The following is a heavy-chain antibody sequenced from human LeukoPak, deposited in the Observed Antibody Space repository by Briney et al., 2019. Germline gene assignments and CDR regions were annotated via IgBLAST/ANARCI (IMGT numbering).Heavy chain of an antibody. CDR2: INPDGTTA. J-gene: IGHJ4*02. D-gene: IGHD4-17*01. CDR1: GFTFSSYW. V-gene: IGHV3-74*01. CDR3: VRIATVTTPDY. Sequence: GGSLRLSCAASGFTFSSYWMHWVRQPLGKGLVWVSRINPDGTTANYADSVKGRFTISRDNAKNTLYLQMNSLTVEDTALYYCVRIATVTTPDYWGQGTLVTVSS.